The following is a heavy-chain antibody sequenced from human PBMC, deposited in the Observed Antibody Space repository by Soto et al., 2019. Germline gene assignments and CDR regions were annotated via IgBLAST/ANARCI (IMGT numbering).Heavy chain of an antibody. V-gene: IGHV4-34*01. J-gene: IGHJ5*02. D-gene: IGHD1-7*01. CDR1: GGSFSGYY. CDR2: INHSGST. Sequence: SETLSLTCAVYGGSFSGYYWSWIRQPPGKGLEWIGEINHSGSTNYNPSLKSRVTISVDTSKNQFSLKLSSVTAADTAVYYCARAPRLSITGTAYNWFDPWGQGTLVTVSS. CDR3: ARAPRLSITGTAYNWFDP.